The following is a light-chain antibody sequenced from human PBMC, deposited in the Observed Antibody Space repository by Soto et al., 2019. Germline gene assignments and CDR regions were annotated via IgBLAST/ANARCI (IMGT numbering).Light chain of an antibody. J-gene: IGLJ1*01. CDR1: SSDVGSYNL. CDR3: CSYAGSSTYV. Sequence: QSVLTQPASLSGSPGQSITISCPGTSSDVGSYNLVSWYQQHPGKAPKLMIYEVSKRPSGVSNRFSGSKSGNTASLTISGLQAEDEADYYCCSYAGSSTYVFGTGTRSPS. V-gene: IGLV2-23*02. CDR2: EVS.